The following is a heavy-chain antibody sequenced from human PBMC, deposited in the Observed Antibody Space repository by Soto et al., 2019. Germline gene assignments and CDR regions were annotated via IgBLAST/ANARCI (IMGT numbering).Heavy chain of an antibody. V-gene: IGHV3-23*01. CDR1: GFTFSSYA. CDR2: ISGSGGST. J-gene: IGHJ6*03. Sequence: GGSLRLSCAASGFTFSSYAMIWVRQAPGKGLEWVSAISGSGGSTYYADSVKGRFTISRDNSKNTLYLQMNSLRAEDTAVYYCAKGLEPKRYYYYYMEVWGKGTTVTVSS. D-gene: IGHD1-1*01. CDR3: AKGLEPKRYYYYYMEV.